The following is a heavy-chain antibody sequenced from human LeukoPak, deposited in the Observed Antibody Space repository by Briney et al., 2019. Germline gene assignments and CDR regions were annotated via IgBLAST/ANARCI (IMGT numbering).Heavy chain of an antibody. CDR3: AKTASRGLIVVVPAAPYFDY. V-gene: IGHV3-23*01. CDR1: GFTFSDSR. D-gene: IGHD2-2*01. CDR2: ISGSGGST. J-gene: IGHJ4*02. Sequence: GGSLRLSCAASGFTFSDSRMNWVRQAPGKGLEWVSAISGSGGSTYYADSVKGRFAISRDNSKNTLYLQMNSLRAEDTAVYYCAKTASRGLIVVVPAAPYFDYWGQGTLVTVSS.